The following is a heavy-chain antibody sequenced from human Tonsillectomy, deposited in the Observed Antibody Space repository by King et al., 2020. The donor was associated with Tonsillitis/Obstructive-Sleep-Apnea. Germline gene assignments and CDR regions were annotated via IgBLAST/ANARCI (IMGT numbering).Heavy chain of an antibody. D-gene: IGHD3-10*01. Sequence: VQLVESGAEVKKPGASVKVSCKASGYTFTSYGISWVRQAPGQGLEWMGWISAYNGSTNYAQKLQGRVTMTTDTSTSTAYMELRSLRSDDTAVYYCARDQARFFTMVRGGPGPQYWGQGTLVTVSS. J-gene: IGHJ4*02. V-gene: IGHV1-18*01. CDR2: ISAYNGST. CDR3: ARDQARFFTMVRGGPGPQY. CDR1: GYTFTSYG.